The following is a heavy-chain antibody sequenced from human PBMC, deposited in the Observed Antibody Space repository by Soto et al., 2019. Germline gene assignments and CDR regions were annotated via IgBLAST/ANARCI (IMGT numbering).Heavy chain of an antibody. Sequence: QVQLVQSGAEVKKAGSSVKVSCKASGGTFSTYGIRWVRQAPGRGLECMGGIIPILGTANYAQKFQGRITTTADERTSIAYMELSSLRSEDRAVYYCERDDSNYPGHFGMDVWGQGSTVTVSS. D-gene: IGHD4-4*01. V-gene: IGHV1-69*01. CDR1: GGTFSTYG. CDR3: ERDDSNYPGHFGMDV. CDR2: IIPILGTA. J-gene: IGHJ6*02.